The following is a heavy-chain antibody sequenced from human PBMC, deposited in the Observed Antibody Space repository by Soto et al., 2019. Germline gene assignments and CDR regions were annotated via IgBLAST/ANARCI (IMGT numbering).Heavy chain of an antibody. CDR1: GYTFTDYF. J-gene: IGHJ4*02. D-gene: IGHD6-13*01. CDR3: ARNAKQAADAIHEGC. Sequence: VEMVQSGAEVKKPGASVRVSCKASGYTFTDYFIHWVRQAPGQGLEWMGWINPNSGGTNYAQKCQVRVTMTRATSITTVYLDLSRLRYDDADTCNCARNAKQAADAIHEGCWGQATLFTFSS. V-gene: IGHV1-2*02. CDR2: INPNSGGT.